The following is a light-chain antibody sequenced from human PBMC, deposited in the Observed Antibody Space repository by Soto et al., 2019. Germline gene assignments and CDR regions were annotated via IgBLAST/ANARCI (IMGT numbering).Light chain of an antibody. CDR2: DAS. CDR3: QLRVTCPGT. J-gene: IGKJ4*01. Sequence: EIGLTQSPATLSLSPGERATLSCRASQDISNYLAWYQQKPGQAPRLLIYDASTRATGIPARFSGSWSGTAFPLTLSGLEPEAFAVYYCQLRVTCPGTFGGGTKVQLK. V-gene: IGKV3-11*01. CDR1: QDISNY.